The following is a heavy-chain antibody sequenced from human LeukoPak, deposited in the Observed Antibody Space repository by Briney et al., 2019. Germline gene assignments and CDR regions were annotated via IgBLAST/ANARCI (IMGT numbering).Heavy chain of an antibody. V-gene: IGHV3-30*02. CDR1: GFTFSSYG. J-gene: IGHJ4*02. Sequence: GGSLRLSCAASGFTFSSYGMHWVRQAPGKGLEWVAFIRYDGSNKYYADSVKGRFTISRDNSKNTLYLQMNSLRAEDTAVYYCAKDRRVIYCSGGSCYSGGLEHDQHFDYWGQGTLVTVSS. CDR2: IRYDGSNK. D-gene: IGHD2-15*01. CDR3: AKDRRVIYCSGGSCYSGGLEHDQHFDY.